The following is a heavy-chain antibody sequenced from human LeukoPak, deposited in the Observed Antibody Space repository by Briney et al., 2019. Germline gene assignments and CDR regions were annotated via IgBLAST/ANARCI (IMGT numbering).Heavy chain of an antibody. CDR3: ARVRGGGSFYYYYYMDV. CDR2: IYYSGGT. CDR1: GGSISSSSYY. Sequence: SETLSLTCTVSGGSISSSSYYWGWIRQPPGKGLEWIGSIYYSGGTYYNPSLKSRVTISVDTSKNQFSLKLSSVTAADTAVYYCARVRGGGSFYYYYYMDVWGKGTTVTISS. J-gene: IGHJ6*03. D-gene: IGHD2-15*01. V-gene: IGHV4-39*07.